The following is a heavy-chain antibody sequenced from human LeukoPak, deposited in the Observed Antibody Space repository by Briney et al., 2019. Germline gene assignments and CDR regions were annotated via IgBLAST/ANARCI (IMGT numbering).Heavy chain of an antibody. V-gene: IGHV4-59*11. CDR2: IYYSGST. D-gene: IGHD2-15*01. CDR1: GGSMSSHY. Sequence: SETLSLTCSVSGGSMSSHYWSWIRQPPGKGLEWIGYIYYSGSTNYNPSLKSRVTISLDTSKNQFSLKLSSVTAADTAVYYCARARGRLLLIDYWGQGTLVTVSS. CDR3: ARARGRLLLIDY. J-gene: IGHJ4*02.